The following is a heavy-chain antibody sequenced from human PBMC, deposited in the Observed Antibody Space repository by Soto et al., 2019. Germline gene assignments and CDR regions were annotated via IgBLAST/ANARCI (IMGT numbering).Heavy chain of an antibody. V-gene: IGHV1-2*06. D-gene: IGHD3-10*01. CDR3: AREVTYGGGSFSLGL. CDR2: INPNNGDT. J-gene: IGHJ4*02. Sequence: WVRLAPGRGLEWMGRINPNNGDTNSPQKFQGRVTMTSDTSISTAYMEISGLRSDDTALYYCAREVTYGGGSFSLGLWGQGTLVTVSS.